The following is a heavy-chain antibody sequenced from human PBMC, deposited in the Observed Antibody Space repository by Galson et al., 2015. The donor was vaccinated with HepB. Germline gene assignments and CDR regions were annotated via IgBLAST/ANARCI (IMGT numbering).Heavy chain of an antibody. CDR3: ARNPAYTGWFDP. V-gene: IGHV1-8*01. D-gene: IGHD3-16*01. J-gene: IGHJ5*02. CDR1: GYTFTSYD. CDR2: MNPKSGDT. Sequence: SVKVSCKASGYTFTSYDINWVRQATGQGLEWVGWMNPKSGDTGYAQKFQGRVTMTRDTSISTADMELSSLISEDTAVYYCARNPAYTGWFDPWGQGTLVTVSS.